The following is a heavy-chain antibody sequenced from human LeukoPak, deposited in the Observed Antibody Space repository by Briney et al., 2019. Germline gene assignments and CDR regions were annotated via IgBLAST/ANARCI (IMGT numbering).Heavy chain of an antibody. V-gene: IGHV1-18*04. Sequence: ASVKVSCKASGYTFTGYYMHWVRQAPGQGLEWMGWISAYNGNTNYAQKLQGRVTMTTDTSTSTAYMELRSLRSDDTAVYYCARDGSYDFWSGCDYWGQGTLVTVSS. D-gene: IGHD3-3*01. CDR1: GYTFTGYY. J-gene: IGHJ4*02. CDR3: ARDGSYDFWSGCDY. CDR2: ISAYNGNT.